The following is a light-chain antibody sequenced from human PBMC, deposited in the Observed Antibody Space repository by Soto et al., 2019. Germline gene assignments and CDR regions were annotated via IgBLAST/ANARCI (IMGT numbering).Light chain of an antibody. CDR1: KNDIGVYDF. J-gene: IGLJ1*01. Sequence: QSALTQPPSASGSPGQSVTISCTGTKNDIGVYDFVSWYQHHPGKAPRLIIYEVVQRPSGVSNRFSGSKSGNAASLTISGLQTEDEGDFFCSSYTSTGTPVVFGTGTKLTVL. CDR3: SSYTSTGTPVV. V-gene: IGLV2-14*01. CDR2: EVV.